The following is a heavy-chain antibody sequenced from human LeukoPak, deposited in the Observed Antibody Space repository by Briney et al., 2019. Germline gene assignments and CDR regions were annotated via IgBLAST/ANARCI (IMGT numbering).Heavy chain of an antibody. CDR1: GGSISGTY. J-gene: IGHJ4*02. CDR3: ARGIESYGDYGY. V-gene: IGHV4-59*01. Sequence: SETLSLTCTVSGGSISGTYWSWIRQPPGKGLEWIAYMYNSGSTNYNPSLKSRVTISIDTSKNQFSLKLSSLTAADTAIYYCARGIESYGDYGYWGQGILVTVSS. CDR2: MYNSGST. D-gene: IGHD4-17*01.